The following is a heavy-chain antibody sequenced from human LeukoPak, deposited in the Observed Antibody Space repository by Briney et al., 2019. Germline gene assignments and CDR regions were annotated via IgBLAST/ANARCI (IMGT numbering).Heavy chain of an antibody. CDR1: GFSFSSFA. CDR3: ARGDGMASDY. V-gene: IGHV3-7*03. J-gene: IGHJ4*02. D-gene: IGHD5-24*01. CDR2: IKQSGSEK. Sequence: GGSLRLSCAASGFSFSSFAMTWVRQAPGKGLEWVASIKQSGSEKYYADSVKGRFTVSRDNAKNSLNLQMNSLRAEDTAVYYCARGDGMASDYWGQGTLVTVSS.